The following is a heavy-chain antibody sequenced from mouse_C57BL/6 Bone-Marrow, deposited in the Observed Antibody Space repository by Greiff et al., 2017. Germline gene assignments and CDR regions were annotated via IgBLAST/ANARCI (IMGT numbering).Heavy chain of an antibody. V-gene: IGHV1-54*01. Sequence: QVQLQQSGAELVRPGTSVKVSCKASGYAFTNYIIEWVKQRPGPGLEWIGVINPGSGGTNYNEKFKDKATLTADKYSSTAYMKLSSLTSEASAVFFCARWLLRRGTFFAYWGQATLVPVSA. D-gene: IGHD2-3*01. CDR3: ARWLLRRGTFFAY. CDR2: INPGSGGT. J-gene: IGHJ3*01. CDR1: GYAFTNYI.